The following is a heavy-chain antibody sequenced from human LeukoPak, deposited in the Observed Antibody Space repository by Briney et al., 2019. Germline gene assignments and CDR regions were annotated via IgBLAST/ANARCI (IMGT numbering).Heavy chain of an antibody. CDR1: GFTFSSYS. CDR3: AKDKRHTSGWYYDY. J-gene: IGHJ4*02. Sequence: GGSLRLSCAASGFTFSSYSMNWVRQAPGRGLEWVSYISSSSSTIYYADSVKGRFTISRDNAKNSLYLQMNSLRAEDTAVYYCAKDKRHTSGWYYDYWGQGTLVTVSS. V-gene: IGHV3-48*01. D-gene: IGHD6-19*01. CDR2: ISSSSSTI.